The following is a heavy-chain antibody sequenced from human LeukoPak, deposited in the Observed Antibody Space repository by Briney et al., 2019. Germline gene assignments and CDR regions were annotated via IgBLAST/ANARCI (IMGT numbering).Heavy chain of an antibody. Sequence: GGSLRLSCAASGFTVSRNYMSWVRQAPGKGLEWVSGIYSGGSTYYADSVKGRFTISRDNSKNTVYLQMNSLRAEDTAVYYCARDLGYCSGGTCYVGYFDYWGQGTLVTVSS. CDR1: GFTVSRNY. CDR2: IYSGGST. CDR3: ARDLGYCSGGTCYVGYFDY. J-gene: IGHJ4*02. D-gene: IGHD2-15*01. V-gene: IGHV3-66*01.